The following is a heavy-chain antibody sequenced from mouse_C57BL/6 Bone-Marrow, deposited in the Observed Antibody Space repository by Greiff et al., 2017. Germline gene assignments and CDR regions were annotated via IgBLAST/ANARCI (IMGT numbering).Heavy chain of an antibody. D-gene: IGHD2-4*01. CDR1: GYSITSGYY. Sequence: EVQLVESGPGLVKPSQSLSLTCSVTGYSITSGYYWNWIRQFPGNKLEWMGYISYDGSNNYNPSLKNRISITRDTSKNQCFLKLNSVTTEDAATYYCARDDDDYGAWFAYWGQGTLVTVSA. J-gene: IGHJ3*01. V-gene: IGHV3-6*01. CDR3: ARDDDDYGAWFAY. CDR2: ISYDGSN.